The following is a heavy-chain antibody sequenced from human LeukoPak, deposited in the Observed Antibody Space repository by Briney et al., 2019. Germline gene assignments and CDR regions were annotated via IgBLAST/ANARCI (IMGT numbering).Heavy chain of an antibody. CDR2: IYYSGST. Sequence: SETLSLTCTVSGYSISSGYYWGWIRQPPGKGLEWIGSIYYSGSTYYNPSLKSRVTISVDTSKNQFSLKLSSATAADTAVYYCARVSNWNVQDAFDIWGLGTMVTVSS. D-gene: IGHD1-20*01. J-gene: IGHJ3*02. CDR3: ARVSNWNVQDAFDI. CDR1: GYSISSGYY. V-gene: IGHV4-38-2*02.